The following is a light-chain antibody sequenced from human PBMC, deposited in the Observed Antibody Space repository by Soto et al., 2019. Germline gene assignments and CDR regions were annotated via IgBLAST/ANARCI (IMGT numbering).Light chain of an antibody. CDR3: QQRSNWPLMYT. CDR1: QNINNN. V-gene: IGKV3-15*01. Sequence: EIVMTQSPATLSVSPGERATLSCRASQNINNNLAWYQQKPGQGPRLLIYGASSRATGIPARFSGSGSGTGFTLTISSLEPEDFAVYYCQQRSNWPLMYTFGQGTKLEIK. CDR2: GAS. J-gene: IGKJ2*01.